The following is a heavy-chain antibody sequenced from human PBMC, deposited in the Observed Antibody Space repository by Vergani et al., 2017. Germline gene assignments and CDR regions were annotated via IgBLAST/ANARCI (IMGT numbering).Heavy chain of an antibody. J-gene: IGHJ4*02. CDR2: MYHSGST. V-gene: IGHV4-59*08. Sequence: QVQLQESGPGLVKPSQTLSLTCSVSGDSMSGYYWSWIRQPPGKKLEWIGYMYHSGSTNYNPSLETRVTISGDTSKNQFSLKLSSVTAADTAVYYCARRTTMVRGVLEIARYYFDYWGQGTLVTVSS. CDR3: ARRTTMVRGVLEIARYYFDY. D-gene: IGHD3-10*01. CDR1: GDSMSGYY.